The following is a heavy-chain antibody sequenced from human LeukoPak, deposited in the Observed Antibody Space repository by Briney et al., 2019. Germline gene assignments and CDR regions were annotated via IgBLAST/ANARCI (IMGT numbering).Heavy chain of an antibody. J-gene: IGHJ4*02. D-gene: IGHD6-6*01. CDR1: GGSISSSSYD. Sequence: SETLSLTCTVSGGSISSSSYDWGWIRQPPGKGLEWIGSIYYSGSTYYNPSLKSRVTISVDTSKNQSSLKLSSVTAADTAVYYCARETPSSSSIDYWGQGTLVTVSS. CDR2: IYYSGST. V-gene: IGHV4-39*02. CDR3: ARETPSSSSIDY.